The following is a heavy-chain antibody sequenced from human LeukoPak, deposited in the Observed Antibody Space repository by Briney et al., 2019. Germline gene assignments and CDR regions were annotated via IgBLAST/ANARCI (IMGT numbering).Heavy chain of an antibody. V-gene: IGHV3-15*01. CDR3: TTRGEGTLLWFGKVGDY. J-gene: IGHJ4*02. CDR1: GFTFSDAW. Sequence: GGSLRLSCAASGFTFSDAWMTWVRQSPGKGLEWVGRIKSKTDGGTTDYAAPVKGRFSISRDDSKNTLYLQINSLKTEDTAVYYCTTRGEGTLLWFGKVGDYWGQGTLVTVSS. D-gene: IGHD3-10*01. CDR2: IKSKTDGGTT.